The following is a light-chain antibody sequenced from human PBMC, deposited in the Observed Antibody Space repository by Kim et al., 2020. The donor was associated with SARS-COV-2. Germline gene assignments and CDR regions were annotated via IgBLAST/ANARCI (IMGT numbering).Light chain of an antibody. Sequence: GESITISCTGTSSGVAGYNYVSWDQKHPGKAPILMIDDVSDRPSGVSTRFSGSKSGNTASLTVSGLQAEDEADYYCGSHTSSNTLVFGGGTQLTVL. CDR1: SSGVAGYNY. CDR2: DVS. CDR3: GSHTSSNTLV. V-gene: IGLV2-14*03. J-gene: IGLJ3*02.